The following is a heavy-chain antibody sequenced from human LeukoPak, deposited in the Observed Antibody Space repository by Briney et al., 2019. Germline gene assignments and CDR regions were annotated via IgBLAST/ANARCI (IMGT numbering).Heavy chain of an antibody. J-gene: IGHJ4*02. CDR1: GGSFSGYY. D-gene: IGHD3-10*01. Sequence: PSETLSLTCAVYGGSFSGYYWSWIGQPPGKGLEWIGEINHSGSTNYNPSLKSRVTISVDTSKNQFSLKLSSVTAADTAVYYCARITMVRGVITYYFDYWGQGTLVTVSS. CDR2: INHSGST. V-gene: IGHV4-34*01. CDR3: ARITMVRGVITYYFDY.